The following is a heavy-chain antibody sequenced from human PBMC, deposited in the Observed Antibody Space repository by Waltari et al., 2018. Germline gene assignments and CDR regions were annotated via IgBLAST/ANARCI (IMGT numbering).Heavy chain of an antibody. CDR1: GYIFINYY. V-gene: IGHV1-2*07. CDR3: VRGRTTVAARPGDY. CDR2: VNPDTGNA. J-gene: IGHJ4*02. Sequence: QVVLVQSGAEVKKPGASVKVSCKASGYIFINYYLHWVRQAPGQGPEWMGWVNPDTGNANYAHKFRGRVTMTWDTSSNTAFMDLSDLKSDDTAVYYCVRGRTTVAARPGDYWGQGTLVTVSS. D-gene: IGHD6-6*01.